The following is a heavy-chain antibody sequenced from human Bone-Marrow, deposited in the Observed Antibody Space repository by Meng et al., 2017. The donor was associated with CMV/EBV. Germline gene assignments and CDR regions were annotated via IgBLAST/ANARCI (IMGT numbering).Heavy chain of an antibody. CDR1: GFTFSSYS. CDR3: ARDRYGSSAHYYYYYGMDV. V-gene: IGHV3-48*04. J-gene: IGHJ6*02. Sequence: GESLKISCAASGFTFSSYSMNWVRQAPGKGLEWVSYISSSSSTIYYADSVKGRFTISRDNAKNSLYLQMNSLRAEDTAVYYCARDRYGSSAHYYYYYGMDVWGQETTVTVSS. D-gene: IGHD6-6*01. CDR2: ISSSSSTI.